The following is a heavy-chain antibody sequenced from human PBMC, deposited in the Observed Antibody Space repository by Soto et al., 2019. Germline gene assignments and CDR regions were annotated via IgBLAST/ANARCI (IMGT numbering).Heavy chain of an antibody. CDR1: GGTFSSYA. CDR3: ARSQGSSTSLEIYYYYYYGMDV. CDR2: IIPISGTA. Sequence: QVQLVQSGAEVKKPGSSVKVSGKASGGTFSSYAISWVRQAPGQGLAWMGGIIPISGTANYARKFQGRVTITANESSSTVCMELISRRSEYTTVYVGARSQGSSTSLEIYYYYYYGMDVWGQGTTVTVSS. J-gene: IGHJ6*02. V-gene: IGHV1-69*01. D-gene: IGHD2-2*01.